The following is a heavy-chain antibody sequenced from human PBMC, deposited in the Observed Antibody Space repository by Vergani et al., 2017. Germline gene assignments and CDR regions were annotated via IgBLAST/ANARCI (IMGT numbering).Heavy chain of an antibody. CDR1: GYSISSDTYS. J-gene: IGHJ3*01. CDR2: VYYSGTT. V-gene: IGHV4-61*03. Sequence: QVQLQESGPGLVKPSETLSLTCTVSGYSISSDTYSWNWVRQPPGKPLEWIGSVYYSGTTYYNPSLGGRVTMSIDKSKNHFSLTLTSVTAADSAVYYCARDGGEYDKDALDVWGQGTKVTVTS. CDR3: ARDGGEYDKDALDV. D-gene: IGHD2-21*01.